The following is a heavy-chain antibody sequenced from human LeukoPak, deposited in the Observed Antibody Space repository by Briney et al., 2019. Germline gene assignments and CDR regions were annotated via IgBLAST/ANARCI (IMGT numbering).Heavy chain of an antibody. D-gene: IGHD6-19*01. CDR2: IYYSGST. J-gene: IGHJ6*02. Sequence: TSETLSLTCTVSGGSISSGGDYWSWIRQHPGKGLEWIGYIYYSGSTYYNPSLKSRVTISVDTSKNQFSLKLSSVTAADTAVYYCAREPSGWYTQMDYYYGMDVWGQGTTVTVSS. V-gene: IGHV4-31*03. CDR3: AREPSGWYTQMDYYYGMDV. CDR1: GGSISSGGDY.